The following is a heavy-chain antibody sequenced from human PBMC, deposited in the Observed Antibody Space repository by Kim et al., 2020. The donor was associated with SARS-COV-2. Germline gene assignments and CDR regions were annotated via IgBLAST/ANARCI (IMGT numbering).Heavy chain of an antibody. CDR3: ATKRADRSGFSES. J-gene: IGHJ4*02. CDR2: IHHNGKT. Sequence: SGDSISDYYLGWIRQPPGKGLEWIGYIHHNGKTNHNPSLKSRVTISLDTSNRQFSLILNSVIAADTAVYYCATKRADRSGFSESWGQGTLAT. D-gene: IGHD3-22*01. V-gene: IGHV4-59*01. CDR1: GDSISDYY.